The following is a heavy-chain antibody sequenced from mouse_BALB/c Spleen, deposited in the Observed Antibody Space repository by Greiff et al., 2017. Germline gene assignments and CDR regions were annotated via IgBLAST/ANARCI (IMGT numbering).Heavy chain of an antibody. Sequence: VQLKESGPGLVQPSQSLSITCTVSGFSLTSYGVHWVRQSPGKGLEWLGVIWSGGSTDDNAAFISRLSSSKDNSTNHVFFKMYSLQATDTAIYYGARCSSRRAYYFDYWGQGTTLTVSA. D-gene: IGHD3-3*01. J-gene: IGHJ2*01. CDR3: ARCSSRRAYYFDY. CDR1: GFSLTSYG. CDR2: IWSGGST. V-gene: IGHV2-2*02.